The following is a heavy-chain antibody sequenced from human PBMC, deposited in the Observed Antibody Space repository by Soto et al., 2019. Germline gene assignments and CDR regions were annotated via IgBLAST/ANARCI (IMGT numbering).Heavy chain of an antibody. D-gene: IGHD2-2*01. CDR3: AKENIVVVPAASSVAFDI. V-gene: IGHV3-30*18. Sequence: GGSLRLSCAASGFTFSSYGMHWVRQAPGKGLEWVAVISYDGSNKYYADSVKGRFTISRDNSKNTLYLQMNSLRAEDTAVYYCAKENIVVVPAASSVAFDIWGQGTMVTVSS. CDR1: GFTFSSYG. CDR2: ISYDGSNK. J-gene: IGHJ3*02.